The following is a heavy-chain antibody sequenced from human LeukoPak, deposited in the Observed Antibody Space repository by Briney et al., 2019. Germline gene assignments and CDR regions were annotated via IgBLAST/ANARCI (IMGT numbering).Heavy chain of an antibody. V-gene: IGHV3-30-3*01. CDR1: GFTFSSYA. Sequence: PGGSLRLSCAASGFTFSSYAMHWVRQAPGKGLEWVAVISYDGSNKYYADSVKGRFTISRDNSKNTLYLQMNSLRAEDTAVYYCARGRGYYDILTGYFDYWGQGTLVTVSS. CDR2: ISYDGSNK. D-gene: IGHD3-9*01. CDR3: ARGRGYYDILTGYFDY. J-gene: IGHJ4*02.